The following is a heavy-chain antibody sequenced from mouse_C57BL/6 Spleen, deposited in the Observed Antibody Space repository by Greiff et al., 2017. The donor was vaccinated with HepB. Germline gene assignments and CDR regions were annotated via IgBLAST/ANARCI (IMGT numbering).Heavy chain of an antibody. CDR1: GYAFSSSW. J-gene: IGHJ4*01. Sequence: VQRVESGPELVKPGASVKISCKASGYAFSSSWMNWVKQRPGKGLEWIGRIYPGDGDTNYNGKFKGKATLTADKSSSTAYMQLSSLTSEDSAVYFCARSGYSKGNAMDYWGQGTSVTVSS. D-gene: IGHD2-5*01. V-gene: IGHV1-82*01. CDR2: IYPGDGDT. CDR3: ARSGYSKGNAMDY.